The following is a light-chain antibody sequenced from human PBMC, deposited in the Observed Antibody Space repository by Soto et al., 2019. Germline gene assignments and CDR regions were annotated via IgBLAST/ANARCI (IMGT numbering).Light chain of an antibody. CDR1: QSVSSN. V-gene: IGKV3-15*01. CDR2: GAS. CDR3: QQYNNRPRT. Sequence: EIVMTQSPATLSVSPGERATLSCRARQSVSSNLVWYQQKPNQAPRLLIYGASTRATGVPATLSGNGSGTEFTLTISSLQSEDFAVYYCQQYNNRPRTFGQGTKVEIK. J-gene: IGKJ1*01.